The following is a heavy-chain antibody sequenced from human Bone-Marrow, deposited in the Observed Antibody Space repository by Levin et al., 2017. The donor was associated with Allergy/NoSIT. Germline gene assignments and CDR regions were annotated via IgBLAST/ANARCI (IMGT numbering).Heavy chain of an antibody. Sequence: GESLKISCAASGFTFSDYYMSWIRQAPGKGLEWVAYISSSATTMYYADSVKGRFTISRDNAKNSLFLQMNSLRDDDTAVYYCARDKTQHYSYYYGMDVWGQGTTVTVSS. CDR1: GFTFSDYY. CDR3: ARDKTQHYSYYYGMDV. CDR2: ISSSATTM. V-gene: IGHV3-11*01. J-gene: IGHJ6*02.